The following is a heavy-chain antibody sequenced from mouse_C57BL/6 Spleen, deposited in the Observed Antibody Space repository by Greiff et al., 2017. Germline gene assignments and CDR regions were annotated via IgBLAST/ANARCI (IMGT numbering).Heavy chain of an antibody. D-gene: IGHD2-4*01. CDR2: LDPSDSYT. CDR1: GHTFTIYW. J-gene: IGHJ4*01. V-gene: IGHV1-59*01. Sequence: QVQLQQPGAEPVRSGTSAQLSCKASGHTFTIYWMRWVKQRPGQGLAWIGVLDPSDSYTIYNQKFMGKATLTVDTSSSTAYMQLSSLTSEDSAVYYCARERDDYDNAMEGWGQGTSV. CDR3: ARERDDYDNAMEG.